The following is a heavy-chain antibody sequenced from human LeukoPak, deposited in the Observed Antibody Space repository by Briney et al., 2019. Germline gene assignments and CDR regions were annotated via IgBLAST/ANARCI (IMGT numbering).Heavy chain of an antibody. CDR3: AITSEDNWNYVGGPYYFDY. V-gene: IGHV3-23*01. D-gene: IGHD1-7*01. CDR1: GFTFSSYA. Sequence: GRSLRLSCAASGFTFSSYAMSWVRQAPGKGLEWVSAISGSGGSTYYADSVKGRFTISRDNSKNTLYLQMNSLRAEDTAVYYCAITSEDNWNYVGGPYYFDYWGQGTLVTVSS. CDR2: ISGSGGST. J-gene: IGHJ4*02.